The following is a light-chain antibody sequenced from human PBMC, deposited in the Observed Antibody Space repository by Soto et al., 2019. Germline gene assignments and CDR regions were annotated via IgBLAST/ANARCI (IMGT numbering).Light chain of an antibody. Sequence: QPVLPQPPSASGSPGQSVTISCTGTNSDVGNYNYVSWYQQHPGKAPKLMIYDVSNRPSGVSNRFSGSKSGNTASLTVSGLQAEDEADYYCSSYAGSNIYVFGTGTKVTVL. V-gene: IGLV2-8*01. CDR3: SSYAGSNIYV. J-gene: IGLJ1*01. CDR2: DVS. CDR1: NSDVGNYNY.